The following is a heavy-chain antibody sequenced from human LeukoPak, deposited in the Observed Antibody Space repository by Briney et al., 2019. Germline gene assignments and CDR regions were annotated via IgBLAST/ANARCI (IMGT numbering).Heavy chain of an antibody. CDR3: AKGPYAGTFSGFDY. D-gene: IGHD6-13*01. CDR1: GGSFSGYY. V-gene: IGHV4-4*08. J-gene: IGHJ4*02. CDR2: IYTSGGT. Sequence: SETLSLTCAVYGGSFSGYYWRWIRQPPGKGLEWIGRIYTSGGTNYNPSLKSRVTISVDTSKNQFSLKLSSVTAADTAVYYCAKGPYAGTFSGFDYWGQGTLVTVSS.